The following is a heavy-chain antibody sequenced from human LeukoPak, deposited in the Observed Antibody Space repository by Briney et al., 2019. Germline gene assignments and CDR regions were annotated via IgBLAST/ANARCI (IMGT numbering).Heavy chain of an antibody. J-gene: IGHJ4*02. CDR1: GFTFSSYP. CDR3: VLEGSHTHFDY. D-gene: IGHD2-2*02. CDR2: ISGGGTT. V-gene: IGHV3-64D*06. Sequence: PGGSLRLSCSASGFTFSSYPMHWVRQAPGKGLEYVSSISGGGTTDYADSVRGRFTISRDNSKNTLYLQMSSLSPEDTAVYYCVLEGSHTHFDYWGQGTLVTVSS.